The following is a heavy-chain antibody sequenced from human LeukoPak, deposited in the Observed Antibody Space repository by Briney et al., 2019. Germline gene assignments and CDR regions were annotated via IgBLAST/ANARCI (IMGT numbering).Heavy chain of an antibody. CDR1: GGSISSSSCY. D-gene: IGHD5-18*01. CDR3: ARDVDTAMVAWED. Sequence: PSKTLSLTCTVSGGSISSSSCYWGWIRQPPGKGLEWIGSIYYSGSTYYNPSLKSRVTISVDTSKNQFSLKLSSVTASDAAVYYCARDVDTAMVAWEDWGQGTLVTVSS. CDR2: IYYSGST. V-gene: IGHV4-39*02. J-gene: IGHJ4*02.